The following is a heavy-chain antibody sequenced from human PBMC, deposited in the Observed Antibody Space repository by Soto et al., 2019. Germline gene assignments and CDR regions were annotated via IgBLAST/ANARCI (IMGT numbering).Heavy chain of an antibody. D-gene: IGHD1-26*01. CDR2: IHSDGSST. CDR1: GFTFSYYW. V-gene: IGHV3-74*01. J-gene: IGHJ3*01. Sequence: EVQLVESGGGLVRPGGSLRPSCAASGFTFSYYWMHWVRQAPGKGLVWVSRIHSDGSSTTYADFVKGRFIISRDNARNTVDLQMNSVRVEETAVYSCGRGDRGAFDLWGQGTVVTVSS. CDR3: GRGDRGAFDL.